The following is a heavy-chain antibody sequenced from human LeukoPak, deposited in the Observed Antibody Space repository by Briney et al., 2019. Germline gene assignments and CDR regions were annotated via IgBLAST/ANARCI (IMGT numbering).Heavy chain of an antibody. CDR2: INPNAGTT. J-gene: IGHJ4*02. V-gene: IGHV1-46*01. CDR1: GYSFTDYY. Sequence: GASVKVSCKTSGYSFTDYYMHWVRQAPGQGLEWMGIINPNAGTTSYAQKFQGRVTVTRDTSTSTVYMELSSLRSEDTAVYYCARDLSGGKLRYFDWLPPDYWGQGTLVTVSS. CDR3: ARDLSGGKLRYFDWLPPDY. D-gene: IGHD3-9*01.